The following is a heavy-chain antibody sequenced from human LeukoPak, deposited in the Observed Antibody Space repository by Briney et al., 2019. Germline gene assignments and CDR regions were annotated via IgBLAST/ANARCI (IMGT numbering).Heavy chain of an antibody. Sequence: ASVKVSCKASGDTFSSYAISWVRQAPGQGLEWMGGIIPIFGTANYAQKFQGRVTITADESTSAAYMELSSLRSEDTAVYYCARPSRGGAFDIWGQGTMVTVSS. CDR1: GDTFSSYA. J-gene: IGHJ3*02. CDR2: IIPIFGTA. CDR3: ARPSRGGAFDI. D-gene: IGHD3-16*01. V-gene: IGHV1-69*01.